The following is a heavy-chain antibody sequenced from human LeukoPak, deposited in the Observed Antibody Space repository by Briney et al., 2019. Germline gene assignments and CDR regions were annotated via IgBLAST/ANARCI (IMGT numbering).Heavy chain of an antibody. J-gene: IGHJ4*02. V-gene: IGHV3-30*02. CDR2: IRHDGSDK. CDR3: ANDFNWATDY. Sequence: GGSLRLSCAASGLTFSSSSFHWVRQAPGKGLEWVAFIRHDGSDKYYADSVKGRLISSRDNSKNNVYLQMNSLRIEDSALYYCANDFNWATDYWGQGTLVTVSS. D-gene: IGHD1-1*01. CDR1: GLTFSSSS.